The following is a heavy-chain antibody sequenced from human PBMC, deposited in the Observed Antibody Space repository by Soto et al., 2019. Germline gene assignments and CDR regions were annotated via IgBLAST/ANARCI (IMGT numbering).Heavy chain of an antibody. J-gene: IGHJ4*02. Sequence: EVQLVQSGAEVKKPGESLKISCKGSDYIFSNYWIAWVRQIPGKGLEWMGTMFPAVSDTKYSPSFHGQVTISADKSISTAYLQWSSLKASDTAMYYCASSVVVPSTMNELDYWGQGSLVTVSS. CDR1: DYIFSNYW. D-gene: IGHD2-2*01. CDR3: ASSVVVPSTMNELDY. CDR2: MFPAVSDT. V-gene: IGHV5-51*01.